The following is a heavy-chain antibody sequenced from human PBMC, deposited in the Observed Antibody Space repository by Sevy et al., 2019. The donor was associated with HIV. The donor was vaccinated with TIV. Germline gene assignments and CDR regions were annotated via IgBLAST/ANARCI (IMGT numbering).Heavy chain of an antibody. Sequence: GGSLRLSCAASGFTVSRYAMSWVRQAPGKGLEWVSAISGSGGSTYYADSVKGRFTISRDNSKNTLYLQMNSLRAEDTAVYYCAKDDAVAHGWFDPWGQGTLVTVSS. CDR3: AKDDAVAHGWFDP. V-gene: IGHV3-23*01. CDR1: GFTVSRYA. J-gene: IGHJ5*02. D-gene: IGHD6-19*01. CDR2: ISGSGGST.